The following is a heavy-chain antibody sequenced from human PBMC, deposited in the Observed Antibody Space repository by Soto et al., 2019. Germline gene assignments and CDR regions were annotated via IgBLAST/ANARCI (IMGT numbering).Heavy chain of an antibody. J-gene: IGHJ4*02. D-gene: IGHD3-10*01. CDR3: ATQRADFGSGSDTFFLDN. CDR1: GFTFSSNS. Sequence: EVQLLESGGGLVQPGGSLRISCLASGFTFSSNSMSWVRQAPGKGLEWVSAISGSGGTTFHADSVKGRFAVSRDKSNSTLYLEMDSLSAEDTAVYYCATQRADFGSGSDTFFLDNWGRGTLVTVSS. CDR2: ISGSGGTT. V-gene: IGHV3-23*01.